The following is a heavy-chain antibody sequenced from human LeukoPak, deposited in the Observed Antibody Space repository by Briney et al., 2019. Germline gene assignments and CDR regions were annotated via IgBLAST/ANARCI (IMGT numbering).Heavy chain of an antibody. CDR2: IWYIGNT. Sequence: SATLSLTCTVSGGSLSSYYWGWIRQPPRKGLEWNGFIWYIGNTNYTPSLKRRVTISVDTSKIQFSLKLSSVTAADTAVYYCARFPVLRFLEWLPAGDAFDIWGQGTMVTVSS. CDR3: ARFPVLRFLEWLPAGDAFDI. CDR1: GGSLSSYY. V-gene: IGHV4-59*01. J-gene: IGHJ3*02. D-gene: IGHD3-3*01.